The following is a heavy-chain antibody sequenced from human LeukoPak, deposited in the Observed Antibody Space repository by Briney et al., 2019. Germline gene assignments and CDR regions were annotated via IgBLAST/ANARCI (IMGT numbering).Heavy chain of an antibody. CDR2: IIPIFGTA. D-gene: IGHD2-2*01. Sequence: SVKVSCKASGGTFSSYAISWVRQAPGQGLEWMGGIIPIFGTANYAQKFQGRVTITADKSTSTAYMELSSLRSEDTAVYYCARDEEYCSSTSCPGHYWGQGTLVTVSS. CDR1: GGTFSSYA. V-gene: IGHV1-69*06. CDR3: ARDEEYCSSTSCPGHY. J-gene: IGHJ4*02.